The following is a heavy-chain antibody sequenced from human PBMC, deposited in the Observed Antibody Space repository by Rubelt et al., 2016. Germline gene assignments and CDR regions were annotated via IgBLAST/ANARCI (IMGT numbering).Heavy chain of an antibody. CDR3: ARGRGDGRDFSRRFYLEK. D-gene: IGHD3-3*01. Sequence: QVQLQESGPGLVKPSETLSLPCTVSGYSISSGYYWGWIRQPPGKGLEWIGSIYHSGSTYYNPSLRCRVTIYVAPSKNPFSLKLGSVTAADTAVYYCARGRGDGRDFSRRFYLEKWSRGTLVSVSS. CDR2: IYHSGST. V-gene: IGHV4-38-2*02. CDR1: GYSISSGYY. J-gene: IGHJ1*01.